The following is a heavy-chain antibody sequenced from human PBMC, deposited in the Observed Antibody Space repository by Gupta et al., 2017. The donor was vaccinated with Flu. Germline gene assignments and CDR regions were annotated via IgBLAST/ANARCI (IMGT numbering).Heavy chain of an antibody. CDR3: VRLTPCGGDCYYFQH. CDR1: GDTFSSNT. Sequence: QAQLVQSGAEVKKSGSSVKVSCKATGDTFSSNTFSWVRQAPGQGLEWMGGILPVIGATNYAQDFQGRVTITADEATSTVYMEVSSLKSDDTAVYYCVRLTPCGGDCYYFQHWGQGTLVTVPS. D-gene: IGHD2-21*02. J-gene: IGHJ1*01. V-gene: IGHV1-69*01. CDR2: ILPVIGAT.